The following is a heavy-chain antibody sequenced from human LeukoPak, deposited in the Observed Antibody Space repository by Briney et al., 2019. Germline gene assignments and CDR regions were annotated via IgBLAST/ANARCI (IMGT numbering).Heavy chain of an antibody. CDR2: IRYDGSNK. V-gene: IGHV3-30*02. CDR3: AKAAGMVRGVSGWFDP. J-gene: IGHJ5*02. CDR1: GFTFSSYG. D-gene: IGHD3-10*01. Sequence: GGSLRLSCAASGFTFSSYGMHWVRQAPGKGLEWVAFIRYDGSNKYYADSVKGRFTISRDNSKNTLYLQMNSLRAEDTAVYYCAKAAGMVRGVSGWFDPWGQGTLVTVSS.